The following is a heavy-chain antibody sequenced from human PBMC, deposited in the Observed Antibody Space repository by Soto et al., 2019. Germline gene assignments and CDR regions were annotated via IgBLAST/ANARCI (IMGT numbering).Heavy chain of an antibody. CDR3: ARMKLARLDH. CDR2: INPASQLR. J-gene: IGHJ4*02. Sequence: QVQLLQSGTEVKRPGSSVKVSCRASGVSFNSYGFAWVRQAPGRGLEWVGKINPASQLRNYQQSLQGRVTITADTSTRTAYMELSGRTSEDTAVYYCARMKLARLDHWGQGTLVTVSS. CDR1: GVSFNSYG. V-gene: IGHV1-69*09.